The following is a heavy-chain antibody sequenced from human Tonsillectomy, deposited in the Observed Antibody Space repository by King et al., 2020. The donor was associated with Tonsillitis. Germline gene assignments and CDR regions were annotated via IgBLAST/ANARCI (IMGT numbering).Heavy chain of an antibody. J-gene: IGHJ4*02. D-gene: IGHD1-1*01. CDR1: SGSITSRSFY. Sequence: QLQESGPGLVKPSETLSLTCTVASGSITSRSFYWGWIRQPPGKGLEWIGSISYSGSTYYNPSLKSRVTLSVDTSKNQFSLKLSSVTAAATAVYYCARHGRLATDFDFWGQGTLLTVSS. CDR2: ISYSGST. CDR3: ARHGRLATDFDF. V-gene: IGHV4-39*01.